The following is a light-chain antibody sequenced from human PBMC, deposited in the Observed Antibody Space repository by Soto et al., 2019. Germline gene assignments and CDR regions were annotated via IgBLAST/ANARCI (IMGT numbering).Light chain of an antibody. V-gene: IGKV3-20*01. CDR1: RSLSSDY. J-gene: IGKJ1*01. CDR2: DAS. CDR3: QQYGSSGT. Sequence: IVLMQSPATLSLSLGERATLSCRASRSLSSDYLAWYQQKPGQAPRLLFYDASRRATGTPDRFSVSGSGTDFTLTISRLEPGDFAVYYCQQYGSSGTFGQGTKVDIK.